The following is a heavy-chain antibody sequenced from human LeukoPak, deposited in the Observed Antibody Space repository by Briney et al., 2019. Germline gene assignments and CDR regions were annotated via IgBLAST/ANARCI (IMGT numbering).Heavy chain of an antibody. CDR2: INDSGST. J-gene: IGHJ4*02. D-gene: IGHD5-18*01. Sequence: SETLSLTCTVSGGSIRSSYYYWGWIRQPPGKGLEWIGSINDSGSTYYNPSLKSRVTISVDKSKNQFSLKLSSVTAADTAVYYCVSYGYSPDYWGQGTLVTVSS. CDR3: VSYGYSPDY. V-gene: IGHV4-39*07. CDR1: GGSIRSSYYY.